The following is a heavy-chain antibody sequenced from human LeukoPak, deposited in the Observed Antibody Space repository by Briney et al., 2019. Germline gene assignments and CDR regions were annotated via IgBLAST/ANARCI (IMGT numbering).Heavy chain of an antibody. CDR2: IQYDGSDK. CDR1: GFTFSNYG. D-gene: IGHD3-10*01. Sequence: GGSLRLSCAASGFTFSNYGMHWVRQAPGKGLEWVSFIQYDGSDKYYADSVKGRFTISRDNSKNTLYLQMNSLRTEDTAVYYCARTRYYYNSRSYGAPYYFDYWGLGTLVTVSS. CDR3: ARTRYYYNSRSYGAPYYFDY. V-gene: IGHV3-30*19. J-gene: IGHJ4*02.